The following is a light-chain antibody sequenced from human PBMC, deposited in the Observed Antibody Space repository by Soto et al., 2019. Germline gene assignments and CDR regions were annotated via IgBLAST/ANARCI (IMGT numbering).Light chain of an antibody. J-gene: IGLJ1*01. CDR3: ASYAGGSNV. Sequence: QSALTQPPSASGSPGQSVTISCTGTSSDVGGDNYVSWYQQHPGKVPKLMVYEVNKRPSGVPVRFSGSKSGTTASLTVSGLQAEDEADYYCASYAGGSNVFGTGTKLTVL. CDR2: EVN. V-gene: IGLV2-8*01. CDR1: SSDVGGDNY.